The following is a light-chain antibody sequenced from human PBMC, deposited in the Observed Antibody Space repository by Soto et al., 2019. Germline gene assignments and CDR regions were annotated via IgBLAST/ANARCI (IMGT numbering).Light chain of an antibody. CDR2: AAS. CDR1: QSISSY. J-gene: IGKJ1*01. Sequence: DIQMTQSPSSLSASVGERVTITCGASQSISSYLNWYQQKPGKAPKLLIYAASSLQSGVPSRFSGSGSGTDFTLTISSLQPEDFASYYCQQSYSTTWTFGQGTKVEIK. V-gene: IGKV1-39*01. CDR3: QQSYSTTWT.